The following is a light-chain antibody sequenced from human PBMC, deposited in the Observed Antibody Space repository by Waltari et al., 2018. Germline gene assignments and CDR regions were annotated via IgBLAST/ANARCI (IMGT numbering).Light chain of an antibody. CDR3: SSYTSSSSPVV. CDR2: EVS. J-gene: IGLJ2*01. Sequence: QSALTQPASVSGSPGQSITISCTGTSSDVGGYTHVSWDQQHPGKAPKLIIYEVSNRPSGVSNRFSGSKSGNTASLTISGLQAEDEADYYCSSYTSSSSPVVFGGGTKLTVL. CDR1: SSDVGGYTH. V-gene: IGLV2-14*01.